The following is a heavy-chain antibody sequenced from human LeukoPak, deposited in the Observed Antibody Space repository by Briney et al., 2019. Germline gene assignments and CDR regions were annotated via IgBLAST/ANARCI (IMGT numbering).Heavy chain of an antibody. D-gene: IGHD3-10*01. V-gene: IGHV3-23*01. CDR3: AKDIRVDYYGSGKNNMDV. Sequence: GGSLRLSCAASGFTFSSYAMSWVRQAPGKGLEWVSAISGSGGSTYYADSVKGRFTISRDNSKNTLYLQMNSLRAEDTALYYCAKDIRVDYYGSGKNNMDVWGQGTTVTVSS. J-gene: IGHJ6*02. CDR1: GFTFSSYA. CDR2: ISGSGGST.